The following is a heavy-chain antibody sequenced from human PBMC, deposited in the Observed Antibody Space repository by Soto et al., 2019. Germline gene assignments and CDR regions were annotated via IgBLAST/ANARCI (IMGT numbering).Heavy chain of an antibody. CDR2: ISGSGGST. Sequence: GGSLRLSCAASGFTFSSYAMSWVRQAPGKGLEWVSAISGSGGSTYYADSVKGRFTISRDNSKNTLYLQMNSLRAEDTAVYYCAKAGYGDQTQHTKYYYYYYMDVWGKGTTVTVSS. J-gene: IGHJ6*03. CDR1: GFTFSSYA. D-gene: IGHD4-17*01. CDR3: AKAGYGDQTQHTKYYYYYYMDV. V-gene: IGHV3-23*01.